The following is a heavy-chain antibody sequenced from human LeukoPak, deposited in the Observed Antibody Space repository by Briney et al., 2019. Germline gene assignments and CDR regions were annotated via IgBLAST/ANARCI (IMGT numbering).Heavy chain of an antibody. Sequence: GGSLRLSCAASGFTFSSYWMHWVRQTPGKGLVWVSHINSDGSSTNYADSVKGRFTISRDNAKNTLYLQMNSLRAEDTAVYYCARTGIAARPTVWFDPWGQGTLVTVSS. CDR3: ARTGIAARPTVWFDP. D-gene: IGHD6-6*01. V-gene: IGHV3-74*01. CDR2: INSDGSST. J-gene: IGHJ5*02. CDR1: GFTFSSYW.